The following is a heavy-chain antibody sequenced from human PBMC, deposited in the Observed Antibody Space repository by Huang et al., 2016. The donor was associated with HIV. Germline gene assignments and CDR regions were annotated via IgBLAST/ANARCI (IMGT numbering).Heavy chain of an antibody. Sequence: QVHLVESGGGVVQPGRSLRLSCAASGFPFSGYGMHWVRQAPGKGLEWVAVITFDGKNKYYADSVRGRFTVSRDNSQNTVSLQMNTLRAEDTAVYYCAKDNDLYYFDYWGQGTLVTVSS. V-gene: IGHV3-30*18. D-gene: IGHD1-1*01. CDR1: GFPFSGYG. CDR3: AKDNDLYYFDY. CDR2: ITFDGKNK. J-gene: IGHJ4*02.